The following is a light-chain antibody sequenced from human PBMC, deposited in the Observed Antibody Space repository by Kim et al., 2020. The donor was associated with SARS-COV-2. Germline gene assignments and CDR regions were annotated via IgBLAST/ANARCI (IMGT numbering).Light chain of an antibody. CDR2: EDN. J-gene: IGLJ3*02. CDR3: QSYDSSNRV. CDR1: SGSIAINY. V-gene: IGLV6-57*01. Sequence: NFMLTQPHSVSESPGKTVTISCTRSSGSIAINYVQWYQQRPGSSPTTVIYEDNQRPSGVPDRFSGSIDSSSNSAYLTISGLKTEDEADYYFQSYDSSNRVFGGGTQLTVL.